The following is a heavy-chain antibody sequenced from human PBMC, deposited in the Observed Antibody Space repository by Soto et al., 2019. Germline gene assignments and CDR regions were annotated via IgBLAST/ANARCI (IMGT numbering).Heavy chain of an antibody. J-gene: IGHJ4*02. V-gene: IGHV3-33*01. CDR3: ATATGRNYKYFDY. D-gene: IGHD3-10*01. CDR2: IWQDGANT. CDR1: GFAVSDYG. Sequence: GGSLRLACAASGFAVSDYGMHWVRQAPGKGLEWVALIWQDGANTFFADSVKGRFTISRDISKNTLYLQMNSLRTNDTAVYYCATATGRNYKYFDYWGQGTLVTVPS.